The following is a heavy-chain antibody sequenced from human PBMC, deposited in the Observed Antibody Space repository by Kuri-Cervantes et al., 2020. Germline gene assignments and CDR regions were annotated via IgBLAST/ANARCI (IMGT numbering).Heavy chain of an antibody. Sequence: SLRLSCAASGFTFSSYGMHWVRQAPGKGLEWVAVIWYDGSNKYYADSVKGRFTISRDNSKNTLYLQMNSLRAEDTAVYYCARETGYSFDYYYYGMDVWGQGTTVTVSS. CDR1: GFTFSSYG. CDR2: IWYDGSNK. CDR3: ARETGYSFDYYYYGMDV. D-gene: IGHD2/OR15-2a*01. J-gene: IGHJ6*02. V-gene: IGHV3-33*01.